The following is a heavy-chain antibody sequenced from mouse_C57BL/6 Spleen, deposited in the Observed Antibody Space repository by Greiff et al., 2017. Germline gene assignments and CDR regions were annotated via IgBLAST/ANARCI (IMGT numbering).Heavy chain of an antibody. CDR2: ISSCSSTI. D-gene: IGHD3-3*01. J-gene: IGHJ3*01. Sequence: ELNLVASGGGLVKPGGSLKLSCAASGFTFSDYGMHWVRQAPEKGLEWVAYISSCSSTIYYEDTVKGRFTIARDNDKNTLFLQMTSLRSEDTDMYYCARGGTLTCAYWGQGTLVTVAA. CDR1: GFTFSDYG. CDR3: ARGGTLTCAY. V-gene: IGHV5-17*01.